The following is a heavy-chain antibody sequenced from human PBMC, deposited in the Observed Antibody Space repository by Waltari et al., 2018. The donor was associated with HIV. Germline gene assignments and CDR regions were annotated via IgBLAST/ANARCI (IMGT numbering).Heavy chain of an antibody. Sequence: QVQLQQWGAGLLKPSETLSLTCAVYGGSFSGYYWSWIRQPPGKGLEWIGEINHRGSTNYHPSLKSRVTISVDTSKNQFSLKLSSVTAADTAVYYCARGLGIAVDAGAFDIWGQGTMVTVSS. D-gene: IGHD6-19*01. CDR1: GGSFSGYY. CDR2: INHRGST. CDR3: ARGLGIAVDAGAFDI. V-gene: IGHV4-34*01. J-gene: IGHJ3*02.